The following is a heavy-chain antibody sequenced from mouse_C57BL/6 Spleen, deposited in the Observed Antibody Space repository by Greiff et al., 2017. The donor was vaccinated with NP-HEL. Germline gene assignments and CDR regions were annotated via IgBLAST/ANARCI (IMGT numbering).Heavy chain of an antibody. CDR2: ISDGGSYT. CDR3: ATYYSNYFAY. J-gene: IGHJ3*01. V-gene: IGHV5-4*01. CDR1: GFTFSSYA. Sequence: EVQVVESGGGLVKPGGSLKLSCAASGFTFSSYAMSWVRQTPEKRLEWVATISDGGSYTYYPDNVKGRFTISRDNAKNNLYLQMSHLKSEDTAMYYCATYYSNYFAYWGQGTLVTVSA. D-gene: IGHD2-5*01.